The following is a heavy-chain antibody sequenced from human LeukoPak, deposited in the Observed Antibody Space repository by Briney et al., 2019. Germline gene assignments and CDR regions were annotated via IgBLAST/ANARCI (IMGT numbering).Heavy chain of an antibody. D-gene: IGHD3-10*01. CDR2: IYYSGGT. CDR3: ARGQTMVRGVIITPSYYYMDV. CDR1: GGSISSYY. V-gene: IGHV4-59*01. J-gene: IGHJ6*03. Sequence: SETLSLTCTVSGGSISSYYWSWIRQPPGKGLEWIGYIYYSGGTNYNPSLKSRVTISVDTSKNPFSLKLSSVTAADTAVYYCARGQTMVRGVIITPSYYYMDVWGKGTTVTVSS.